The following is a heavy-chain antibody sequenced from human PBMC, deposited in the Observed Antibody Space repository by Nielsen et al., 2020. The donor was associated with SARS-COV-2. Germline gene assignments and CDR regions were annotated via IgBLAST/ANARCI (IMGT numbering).Heavy chain of an antibody. D-gene: IGHD3-10*01. CDR3: ATDQAVVRGVIPYDAFDI. CDR2: FDPEDGET. V-gene: IGHV1-24*01. CDR1: GYTLTELS. J-gene: IGHJ3*02. Sequence: ASVKVSCKVFGYTLTELSMHWVRQAPGKGLEWMGGFDPEDGETIYAQKFQGRVTMTEDTSTDTAYMELSSLRSEDTAVYYCATDQAVVRGVIPYDAFDIWGQGTMVTVSS.